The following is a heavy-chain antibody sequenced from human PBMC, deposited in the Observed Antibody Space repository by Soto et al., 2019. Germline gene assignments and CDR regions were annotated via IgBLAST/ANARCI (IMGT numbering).Heavy chain of an antibody. Sequence: QVQLVQSGAEVKKPGSSVKVSCKASGGTFRSYAISWVQQAPGQWLEWMGGIIPIFGTANYAQKFQRRVTITADDSTSTAYMELSSLRYEDTAVYYCARGEHYYDSSGYYGYVWGQGTTVTGSS. CDR2: IIPIFGTA. D-gene: IGHD3-22*01. J-gene: IGHJ6*02. V-gene: IGHV1-69*12. CDR1: GGTFRSYA. CDR3: ARGEHYYDSSGYYGYV.